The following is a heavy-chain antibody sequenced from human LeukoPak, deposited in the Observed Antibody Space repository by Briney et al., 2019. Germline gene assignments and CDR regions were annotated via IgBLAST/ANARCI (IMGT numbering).Heavy chain of an antibody. CDR1: GFTFSSYW. CDR3: ARGPHSFSSTYYDFWSGYYTRAAFDI. V-gene: IGHV3-7*01. CDR2: IKQDGSEK. J-gene: IGHJ3*02. D-gene: IGHD3-3*01. Sequence: GGSLRLSCAASGFTFSSYWMSWVRQAPGKGLEWVANIKQDGSEKYYVDSVKGRFTISRDNAKNSLYLQMNSLRAEETAVYYCARGPHSFSSTYYDFWSGYYTRAAFDIWGQGTMVTVSS.